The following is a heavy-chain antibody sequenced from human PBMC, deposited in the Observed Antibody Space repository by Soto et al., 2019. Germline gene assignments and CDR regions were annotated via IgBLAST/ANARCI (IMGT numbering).Heavy chain of an antibody. D-gene: IGHD3-3*01. J-gene: IGHJ6*02. CDR2: INPNSGGT. CDR3: ARDLRDLNRYYDFWSGYFNYGMDV. V-gene: IGHV1-2*04. CDR1: GYTFTGYY. Sequence: GALVKVSCKASGYTFTGYYMHWVRQAPGQGLEWMGWINPNSGGTNYAQKFQGWVTMTRDTSISTAYMELSRLRSDDTAVYYCARDLRDLNRYYDFWSGYFNYGMDVWGQGTTVTVSS.